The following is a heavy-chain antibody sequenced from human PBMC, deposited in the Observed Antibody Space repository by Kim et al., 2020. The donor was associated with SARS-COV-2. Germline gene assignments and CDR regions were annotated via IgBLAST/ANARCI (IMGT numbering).Heavy chain of an antibody. J-gene: IGHJ5*01. CDR3: ARNSALAECGGDCVDS. CDR2: IYHSGST. V-gene: IGHV4-38-2*02. D-gene: IGHD2-21*02. Sequence: SETLSLTCTVSGYSISSGYYWGWIRQPPGKGLEWIGSIYHSGSTYYNPSLKSRVTISVDTSKNQFSLKLSSVTAADTAVYYCARNSALAECGGDCVDSWG. CDR1: GYSISSGYY.